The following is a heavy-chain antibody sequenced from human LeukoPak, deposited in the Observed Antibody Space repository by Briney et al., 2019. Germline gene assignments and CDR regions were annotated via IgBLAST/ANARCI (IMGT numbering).Heavy chain of an antibody. CDR2: IYYSGST. Sequence: SETLSLTCTVSGGSISSSSYYWSWIRQSPGKGLEWIGHIYYSGSTNYNPSLKNRVTISIDTSKNQFSLKLSSVTAADTAVYYCASLGYCSSITCSDYWGQGTLVTVSS. V-gene: IGHV4-61*01. CDR1: GGSISSSSYY. J-gene: IGHJ4*02. CDR3: ASLGYCSSITCSDY. D-gene: IGHD2-2*01.